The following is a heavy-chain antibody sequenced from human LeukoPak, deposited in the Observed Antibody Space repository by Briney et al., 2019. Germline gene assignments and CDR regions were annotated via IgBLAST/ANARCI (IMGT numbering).Heavy chain of an antibody. CDR1: GGTFSSYT. V-gene: IGHV1-69*04. Sequence: SVKVSCKASGGTFSSYTISWVRQAPGQGLEWMGRIIPILGIANYTQKFQGRVTITADRSTSTAYMELSSLRSEDTAVYYCARDPSDYFDYWGQGTLVTVSS. CDR3: ARDPSDYFDY. CDR2: IIPILGIA. J-gene: IGHJ4*02.